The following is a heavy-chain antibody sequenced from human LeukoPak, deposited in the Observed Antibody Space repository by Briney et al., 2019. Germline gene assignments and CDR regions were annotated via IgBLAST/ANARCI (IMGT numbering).Heavy chain of an antibody. J-gene: IGHJ5*02. D-gene: IGHD2-2*01. V-gene: IGHV4-4*07. Sequence: PSETLSLTCTVSGGSISSYYWSWIRQPAGKGLEWIGRIYTSGSTNYNPSLKSRVTMSVDTSENQFPLKLSSVTAADTAVYYCARDVESPYCSSTSCYLDWFDPWGQGTLVTVSS. CDR2: IYTSGST. CDR3: ARDVESPYCSSTSCYLDWFDP. CDR1: GGSISSYY.